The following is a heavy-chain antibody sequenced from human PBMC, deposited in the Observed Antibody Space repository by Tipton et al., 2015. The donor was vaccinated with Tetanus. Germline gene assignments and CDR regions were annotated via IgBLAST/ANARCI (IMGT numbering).Heavy chain of an antibody. CDR3: ARDRGVTSPFGSYYYGMDV. D-gene: IGHD2-21*02. V-gene: IGHV4-59*01. Sequence: GLVKPSETLSLTCAVYGGSFSGYYWGWIRQPPGKGLEWIGYIYYSGSTNYNPSLKSRVTISVDTSKNQFSLKLSSVTAADTAVYYCARDRGVTSPFGSYYYGMDVWGQGTTVTVSS. CDR1: GGSFSGYY. J-gene: IGHJ6*02. CDR2: IYYSGST.